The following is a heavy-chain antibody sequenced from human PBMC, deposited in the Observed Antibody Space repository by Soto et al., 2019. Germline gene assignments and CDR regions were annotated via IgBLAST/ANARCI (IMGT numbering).Heavy chain of an antibody. CDR1: GFSLSTSGVG. CDR3: AHSLYDYVWGTNWFDP. J-gene: IGHJ5*02. V-gene: IGHV2-5*02. Sequence: QITLKESGPTLVNPTQTLTLTCTFSGFSLSTSGVGVGWIRQPPGKALEWLALIYWDDDKRYSPSLKSRLTITKDPSKNQVVLTMTNMDPVDTATYYCAHSLYDYVWGTNWFDPWGQGTLVTVSS. CDR2: IYWDDDK. D-gene: IGHD3-16*01.